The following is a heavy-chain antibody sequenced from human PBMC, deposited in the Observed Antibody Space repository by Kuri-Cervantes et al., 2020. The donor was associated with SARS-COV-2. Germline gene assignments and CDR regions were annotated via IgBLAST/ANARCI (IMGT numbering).Heavy chain of an antibody. D-gene: IGHD6-19*01. CDR1: GGSISSSSYY. Sequence: GGSLRLSCTVSGGSISSSSYYWGWIRQPPGKGLEWVAVIWYGGSNKYYADSVKGRFTISRDNSKNTLYLQMNSLRAEDTAVYYCAKDWLPDDAFDIWGQGTMVTVSS. CDR2: IWYGGSNK. V-gene: IGHV3-33*06. J-gene: IGHJ3*02. CDR3: AKDWLPDDAFDI.